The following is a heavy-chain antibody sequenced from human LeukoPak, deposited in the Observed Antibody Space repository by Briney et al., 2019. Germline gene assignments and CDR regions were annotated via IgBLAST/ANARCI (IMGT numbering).Heavy chain of an antibody. Sequence: GASVKVSCKASGYTFTSYGISWVRQAPGQGLEWMGWISACNGNTNYAQKLQGRVTMTTDTSTSTAYMELRSLRSDDTAVYYCARVSGYSSILGYFQHWGQGTLVTVSS. CDR3: ARVSGYSSILGYFQH. D-gene: IGHD6-13*01. V-gene: IGHV1-18*01. CDR1: GYTFTSYG. J-gene: IGHJ1*01. CDR2: ISACNGNT.